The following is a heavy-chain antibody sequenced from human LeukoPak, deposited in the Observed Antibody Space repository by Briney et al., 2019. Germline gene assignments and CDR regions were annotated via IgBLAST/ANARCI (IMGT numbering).Heavy chain of an antibody. D-gene: IGHD6-25*01. CDR3: AKLGYSSGRSFDY. Sequence: GGSLRLSCAASGFTFSSYWMHWVRQAPGKGLVWVSRINSDGSSTNYADSVKGRFTISRDNAKNTLYLQMNSLRAEDTAVYYCAKLGYSSGRSFDYWGQGTLVTVSS. J-gene: IGHJ4*02. CDR1: GFTFSSYW. CDR2: INSDGSST. V-gene: IGHV3-74*01.